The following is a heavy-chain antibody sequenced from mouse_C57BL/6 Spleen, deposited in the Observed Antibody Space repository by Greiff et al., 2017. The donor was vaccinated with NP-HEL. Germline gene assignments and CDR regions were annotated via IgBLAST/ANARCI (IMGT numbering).Heavy chain of an antibody. Sequence: QVQLQQPGAGLVKPGASVKVSCKASGYTFTSYWMHWVKQRPGQGLEWIGRIHPSDSDTNYNQKFKGKATLTVDKSSSTAYMQLSSLTSEDSAVYYCAPYYDYDERFAYWGQGTLVTVSA. CDR1: GYTFTSYW. CDR2: IHPSDSDT. CDR3: APYYDYDERFAY. V-gene: IGHV1-74*01. D-gene: IGHD2-4*01. J-gene: IGHJ3*01.